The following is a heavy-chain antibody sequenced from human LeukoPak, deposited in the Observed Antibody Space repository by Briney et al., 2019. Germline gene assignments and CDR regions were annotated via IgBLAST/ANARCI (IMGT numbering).Heavy chain of an antibody. J-gene: IGHJ4*02. CDR3: ARHSIQLWSMYYFDY. CDR1: GFTLSSYS. V-gene: IGHV3-21*01. Sequence: PGGSLRLSCAASGFTLSSYSMNWVRQAPGKGLEWVSSISSSRSYIYYADSVKGRFTISRDNAKNSLYLHMNSLRAEDTAVYYCARHSIQLWSMYYFDYWGQGTLVTVSS. D-gene: IGHD5-18*01. CDR2: ISSSRSYI.